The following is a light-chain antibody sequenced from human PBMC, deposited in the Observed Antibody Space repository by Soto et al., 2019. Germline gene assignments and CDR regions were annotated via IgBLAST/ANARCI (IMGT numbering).Light chain of an antibody. J-gene: IGKJ4*01. CDR3: QQYGRSLT. CDR1: QSVTNSY. Sequence: EIVLTQSPGTLSLSPGERATLSCRASQSVTNSYLAWYQQKPGQAPRLFIYDASRRATGIPDRFSGSGSGTDFTLTISRLQPEDFAVYYCQQYGRSLTFGGGTKSGDQT. CDR2: DAS. V-gene: IGKV3-20*01.